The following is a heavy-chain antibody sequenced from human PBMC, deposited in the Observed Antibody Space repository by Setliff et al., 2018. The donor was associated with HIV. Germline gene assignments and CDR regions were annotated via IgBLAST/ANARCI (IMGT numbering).Heavy chain of an antibody. CDR2: IYTSGST. J-gene: IGHJ3*02. D-gene: IGHD1-26*01. V-gene: IGHV4-61*09. CDR3: ARASVGVTGLYAFDI. Sequence: PSETLSLTCSVSGVSISSSNYFWTWIRQPAGKGLEWIGHIYTSGSTNYNPSLKYNPSLKSRATISIDTSKKQFSLKLNSVTAADTAFYYCARASVGVTGLYAFDIWGQGTMVTVSS. CDR1: GVSISSSNYF.